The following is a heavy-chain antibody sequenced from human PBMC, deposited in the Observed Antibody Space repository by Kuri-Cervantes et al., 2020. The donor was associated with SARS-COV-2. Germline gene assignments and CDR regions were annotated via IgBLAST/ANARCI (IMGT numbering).Heavy chain of an antibody. CDR1: GFIFSSYG. J-gene: IGHJ4*02. Sequence: SLKISYAACGFIFSSYGMHWVRQAPVKGLEWVSGISWNSGSIGYADSVKGRFTISRDNAKNSLYLQLSSLRAEDTAVYYCASELMYYFDYWGQGTLVTVSS. CDR3: ASELMYYFDY. CDR2: ISWNSGSI. D-gene: IGHD1-7*01. V-gene: IGHV3-9*01.